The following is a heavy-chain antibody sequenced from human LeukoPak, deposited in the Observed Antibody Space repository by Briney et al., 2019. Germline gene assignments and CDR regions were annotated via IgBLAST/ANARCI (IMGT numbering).Heavy chain of an antibody. CDR3: ARSIFGVVGNWFDP. Sequence: PGQSLRLSCAASGCTFSSYWMSWVRQAPGKGLEWVANIKQDGSEKYYVDSVKGRFTISRDNAKNSLYLQMNSLRAEDTAVYYCARSIFGVVGNWFDPWGQGTLVTVSS. D-gene: IGHD3-3*01. CDR2: IKQDGSEK. V-gene: IGHV3-7*01. CDR1: GCTFSSYW. J-gene: IGHJ5*02.